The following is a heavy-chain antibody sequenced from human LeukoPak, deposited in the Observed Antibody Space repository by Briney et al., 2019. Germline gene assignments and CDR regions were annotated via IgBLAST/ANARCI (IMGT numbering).Heavy chain of an antibody. CDR2: ISAYNGNT. J-gene: IGHJ5*02. CDR3: AREPTVTDHWFDP. V-gene: IGHV1-18*01. D-gene: IGHD4-11*01. CDR1: GYTFTSYG. Sequence: GASVKVSCKASGYTFTSYGISWVRQAPGQGLEWMGWISAYNGNTNYAQELQGRVTMTTDTYTSTAYMELRSLRSDDTDVYYCAREPTVTDHWFDPWGQGTLVTVSS.